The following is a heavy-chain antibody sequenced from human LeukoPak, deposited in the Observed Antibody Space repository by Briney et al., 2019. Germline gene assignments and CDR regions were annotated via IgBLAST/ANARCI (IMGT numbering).Heavy chain of an antibody. V-gene: IGHV3-23*01. D-gene: IGHD3-3*01. CDR3: AKDRSSLRFLEWSPIDY. CDR2: ISGSGGST. J-gene: IGHJ4*02. CDR1: GFTFSSYA. Sequence: GGSLRLSCAASGFTFSSYAMSWVRQAPGKGLEWVSAISGSGGSTYYADSVKGRFTISRDNSKNTLYLQMNSLRAEDTAVYYCAKDRSSLRFLEWSPIDYWGQGTLVTVSS.